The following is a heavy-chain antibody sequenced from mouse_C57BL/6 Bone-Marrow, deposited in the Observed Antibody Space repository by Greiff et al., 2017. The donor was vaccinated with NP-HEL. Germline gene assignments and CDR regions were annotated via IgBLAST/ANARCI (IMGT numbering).Heavy chain of an antibody. CDR2: IYPGDGDT. D-gene: IGHD1-1*01. CDR1: GYAFSSYW. Sequence: QVQLQQSGAELVKPGASVKISCKASGYAFSSYWMNWVKERPGQGLEWIGQIYPGDGDTKYNGKFKGKSTLTAAKASSTAYMQVSSLTSEDSAVYYCARGDYGSSRFGYAMDYWGQGTSVTVSS. V-gene: IGHV1-80*01. CDR3: ARGDYGSSRFGYAMDY. J-gene: IGHJ4*01.